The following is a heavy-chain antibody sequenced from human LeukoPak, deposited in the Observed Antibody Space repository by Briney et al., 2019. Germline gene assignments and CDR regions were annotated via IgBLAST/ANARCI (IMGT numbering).Heavy chain of an antibody. CDR1: GDSISGFY. Sequence: SETLSLTCTVSGDSISGFYWSWIRQPPGKGLEWIGHIYYSGSTNYDPSLKSRVTISVDTSKNHFSLKLSSVTAADTAVYFCARGPYSYDSSGAFDIWGQGTMVTVSS. CDR2: IYYSGST. V-gene: IGHV4-59*08. CDR3: ARGPYSYDSSGAFDI. D-gene: IGHD3-22*01. J-gene: IGHJ3*02.